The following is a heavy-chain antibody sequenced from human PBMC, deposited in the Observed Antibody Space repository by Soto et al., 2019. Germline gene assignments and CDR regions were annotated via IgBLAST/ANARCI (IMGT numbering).Heavy chain of an antibody. D-gene: IGHD2-21*01. J-gene: IGHJ4*02. V-gene: IGHV4-39*01. Sequence: SETLSLTCSVSGGSVSYNSYYWGWIRQPPGKGLEWVGGIFYTGTTYYNPSLKDRLSISVDTSKNSFSLNLTSVTAADTAVYFCARLVVVAPVANVWGQGALVTVSS. CDR3: ARLVVVAPVANV. CDR1: GGSVSYNSYY. CDR2: IFYTGTT.